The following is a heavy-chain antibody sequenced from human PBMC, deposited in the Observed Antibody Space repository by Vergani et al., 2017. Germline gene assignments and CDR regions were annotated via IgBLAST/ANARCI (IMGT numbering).Heavy chain of an antibody. CDR2: IWYDGSNK. CDR3: ARRYSYALDRYYYYYMDV. CDR1: GFTFSSYG. V-gene: IGHV3-33*01. J-gene: IGHJ6*03. D-gene: IGHD5-18*01. Sequence: QVQLVESGGGVVQPGRSLRLSCAASGFTFSSYGMHWVRQAPGKGLEWVAVIWYDGSNKYYADSVKGRFTISRDNSKNTLYLQMNSLRDEDTAVYYCARRYSYALDRYYYYYMDVWGKGTTVTVSS.